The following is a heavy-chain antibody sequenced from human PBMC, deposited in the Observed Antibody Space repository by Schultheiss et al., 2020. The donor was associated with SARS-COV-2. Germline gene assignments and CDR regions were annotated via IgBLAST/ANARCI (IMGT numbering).Heavy chain of an antibody. V-gene: IGHV1-69*13. CDR3: ARETSSGWLIFDY. CDR1: GGTFSSYA. Sequence: SVKVSCKASGGTFSSYAISWVRQAPGQGLEWMGGIIPIFGTANYAQKFQGRVTITADESTSTAYMELSSLRSDDTAVYYCARETSSGWLIFDYWGQGTLVTVSS. D-gene: IGHD6-19*01. J-gene: IGHJ4*02. CDR2: IIPIFGTA.